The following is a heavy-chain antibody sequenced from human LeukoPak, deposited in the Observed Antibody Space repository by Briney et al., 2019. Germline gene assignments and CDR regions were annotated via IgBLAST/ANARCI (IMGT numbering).Heavy chain of an antibody. D-gene: IGHD4-11*01. CDR3: ARVTPFLDHLAV. CDR1: GGSISSYY. V-gene: IGHV4-59*01. J-gene: IGHJ4*02. Sequence: SETLSLTCTVSGGSISSYYWSWIRQPPGKGLEWIGYIYYSGSTNYNPSLKSRVTISVDTSKNQFSLKLSSVTAADTAVYYCARVTPFLDHLAVWSRGTLVTVSS. CDR2: IYYSGST.